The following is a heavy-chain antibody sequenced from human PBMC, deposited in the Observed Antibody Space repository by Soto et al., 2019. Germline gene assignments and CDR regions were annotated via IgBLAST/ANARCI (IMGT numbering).Heavy chain of an antibody. CDR1: GYTFTSYG. J-gene: IGHJ4*02. Sequence: ASVKVSCKASGYTFTSYGISWVRQAPGQGLEWMGWISAYNGNTNYAQKLQGRVTMTTDTSTSTAYMELRSLRSEDTAVYYCATGGWDRPGYSSGWYYFDYWGQGTLVTVSS. CDR2: ISAYNGNT. D-gene: IGHD6-19*01. CDR3: ATGGWDRPGYSSGWYYFDY. V-gene: IGHV1-18*04.